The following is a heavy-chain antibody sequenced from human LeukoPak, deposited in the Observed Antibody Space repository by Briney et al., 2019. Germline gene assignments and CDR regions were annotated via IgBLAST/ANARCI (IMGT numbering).Heavy chain of an antibody. J-gene: IGHJ6*03. CDR3: ARELYDSSGYWYYYYYYMDV. Sequence: SETLSLTCTVSGGSISSSSYYWGWIRQPPGKGLEWIGSIYYSGSTYYNPSLKSRVTISVDTSKNQFSLKLSSVTAADTAVYYCARELYDSSGYWYYYYYYMDVWGKGTTVTVSS. CDR2: IYYSGST. V-gene: IGHV4-39*07. D-gene: IGHD3-22*01. CDR1: GGSISSSSYY.